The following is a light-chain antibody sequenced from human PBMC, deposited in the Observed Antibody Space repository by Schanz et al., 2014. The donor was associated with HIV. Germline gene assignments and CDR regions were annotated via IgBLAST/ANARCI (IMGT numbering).Light chain of an antibody. CDR3: ATWDISLNGPV. V-gene: IGLV1-44*01. J-gene: IGLJ2*01. CDR1: SSNIGSNT. CDR2: SNN. Sequence: QSVLTQPPSASGTPGQRVTISCSGSSSNIGSNTVNWYQQLPGTAPKLLIYSNNQRPSGVPDRFSASKSGSSASLVISGLQSEDEADYYCATWDISLNGPVFGGGTKLTVL.